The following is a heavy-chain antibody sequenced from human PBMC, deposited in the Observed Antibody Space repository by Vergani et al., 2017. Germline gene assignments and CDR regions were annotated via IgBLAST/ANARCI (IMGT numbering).Heavy chain of an antibody. Sequence: QLQLQESGPGLVKPSETLSLTCTVPGGSISSSSYYWAWIRQPPGKGLEWIGSIYYSGSTYYNPSLKSRVTISVDTSKNQFSLKLSSVTAADTAVYYCARVRSYKEGXFDLWGRGTLVTVSS. V-gene: IGHV4-39*07. D-gene: IGHD3-10*01. CDR1: GGSISSSSYY. CDR3: ARVRSYKEGXFDL. J-gene: IGHJ2*01. CDR2: IYYSGST.